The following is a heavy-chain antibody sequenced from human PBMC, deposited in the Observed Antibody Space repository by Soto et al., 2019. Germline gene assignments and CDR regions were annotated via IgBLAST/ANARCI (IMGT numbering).Heavy chain of an antibody. Sequence: GGSLRLSCATSGLTFGNYWMDWVRQAPGKGLEWVANINQDGSESYYVDSVKGRFTISRDNAKSSLYLQMNSLRVEDTAVYYCSRSLDYWGQRTLVTGSS. J-gene: IGHJ4*02. CDR2: INQDGSES. CDR3: SRSLDY. V-gene: IGHV3-7*03. CDR1: GLTFGNYW.